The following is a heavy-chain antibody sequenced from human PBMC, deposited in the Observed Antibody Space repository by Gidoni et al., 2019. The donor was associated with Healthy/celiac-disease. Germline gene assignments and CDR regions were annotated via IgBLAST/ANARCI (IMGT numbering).Heavy chain of an antibody. V-gene: IGHV4-31*03. Sequence: QVQLQESGPGLVKPSQTLSLTCTVSGCSISSGGYYWSWIRQHPGKGLEWIGYIYYSGSTYYNPSLKSRVTKSVDTSKNQFSLKLSSVTAADTAVYYCAREIVSGSQYFDYWGQGTLVTVSS. CDR2: IYYSGST. J-gene: IGHJ4*02. CDR3: AREIVSGSQYFDY. CDR1: GCSISSGGYY. D-gene: IGHD1-26*01.